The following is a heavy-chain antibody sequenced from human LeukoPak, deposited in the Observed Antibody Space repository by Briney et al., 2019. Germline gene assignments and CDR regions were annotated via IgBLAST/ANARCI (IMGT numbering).Heavy chain of an antibody. J-gene: IGHJ5*02. CDR1: GGSFSDYI. D-gene: IGHD3-22*01. Sequence: SETLYLTCAVYGGSFSDYIWTWIRQPPGKGLEWVGEINYSGTTNYNPSVKSRVTISVDTSKNHFSLHLSSVTAADTAVYYCVRGRDNYSDSSDYYYTKFDPWGQGILVTVSS. CDR2: INYSGTT. CDR3: VRGRDNYSDSSDYYYTKFDP. V-gene: IGHV4-34*01.